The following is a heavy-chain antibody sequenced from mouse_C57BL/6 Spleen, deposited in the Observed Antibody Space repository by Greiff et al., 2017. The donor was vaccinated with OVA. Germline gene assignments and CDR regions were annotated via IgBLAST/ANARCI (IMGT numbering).Heavy chain of an antibody. CDR3: ARPDYYGSDWYFDV. CDR1: GFTFSDYY. D-gene: IGHD1-1*01. V-gene: IGHV5-12*01. J-gene: IGHJ1*03. Sequence: EVQLVESGGGLVQPGGSLKLSCAASGFTFSDYYMYWVRQTPEKRLEWVAYISNGGGSTYYPDTVKGRFTISRDNAKNTLYLQMSRLKSEDTAMYYCARPDYYGSDWYFDVWGTGTTVTVSS. CDR2: ISNGGGST.